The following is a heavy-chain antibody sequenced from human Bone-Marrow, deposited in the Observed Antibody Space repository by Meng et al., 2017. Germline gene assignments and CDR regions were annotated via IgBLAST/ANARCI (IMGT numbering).Heavy chain of an antibody. CDR2: INHSGST. D-gene: IGHD3-16*01. V-gene: IGHV4-34*01. J-gene: IGHJ3*02. CDR3: ARDWGIVDAFDI. Sequence: GSLRLSCAVYGGSFSGYYWSWIRQPPGKGLEWIGEINHSGSTNYNPSLKSRVTISVDTSKNQFSLKLSSVTAADTAVYYCARDWGIVDAFDIWGQGTMVTVSS. CDR1: GGSFSGYY.